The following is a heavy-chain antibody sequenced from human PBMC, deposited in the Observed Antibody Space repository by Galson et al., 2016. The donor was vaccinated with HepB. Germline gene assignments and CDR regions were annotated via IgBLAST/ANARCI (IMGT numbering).Heavy chain of an antibody. V-gene: IGHV1-18*01. J-gene: IGHJ5*02. Sequence: SVKVSCKASGYTFSNYGIGWVRQAPGQGLEWMGWISAYNGNTNYAEKVQDRVTLTTDTSTNTAYLELRSLRSDDTAVYYCARDLYDVWSGYRRYNWFDPWGPGTLVAVSS. CDR2: ISAYNGNT. CDR1: GYTFSNYG. CDR3: ARDLYDVWSGYRRYNWFDP. D-gene: IGHD3-3*01.